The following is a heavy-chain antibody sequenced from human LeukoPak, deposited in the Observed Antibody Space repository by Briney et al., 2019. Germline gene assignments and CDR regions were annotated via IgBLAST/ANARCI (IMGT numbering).Heavy chain of an antibody. V-gene: IGHV4-61*02. Sequence: PSQTLSLTCTVSGGSISSGSYYWSWIRQPAGKGLEWIGRIYTSGSTNYNPSLKSRVTISVDTPKNQFSLKLSSVTAADTAVYYCAREWEDIVVVVAAMRINWFDPWGQGTLVTVSS. J-gene: IGHJ5*02. CDR3: AREWEDIVVVVAAMRINWFDP. D-gene: IGHD2-15*01. CDR1: GGSISSGSYY. CDR2: IYTSGST.